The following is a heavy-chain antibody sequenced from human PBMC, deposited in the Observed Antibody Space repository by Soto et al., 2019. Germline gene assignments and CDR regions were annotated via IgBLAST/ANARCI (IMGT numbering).Heavy chain of an antibody. CDR1: SGSISSSNW. V-gene: IGHV4-4*02. Sequence: SETLSLTCAVSSGSISSSNWWSWVRQPPGKGLEWIGEIYHSGSTNYNPSLKSRVTISVDKSKNQFSLKLSSVTAADTAVYYCARDGRGYRGFDPWGQGTLVTVSS. CDR3: ARDGRGYRGFDP. D-gene: IGHD4-4*01. J-gene: IGHJ5*02. CDR2: IYHSGST.